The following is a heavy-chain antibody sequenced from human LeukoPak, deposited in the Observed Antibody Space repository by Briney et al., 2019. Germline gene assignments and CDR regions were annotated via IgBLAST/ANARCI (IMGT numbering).Heavy chain of an antibody. CDR1: GYTFTRYY. CDR3: ARSYDILTGYYPSYYYYYGMDV. J-gene: IGHJ6*02. V-gene: IGHV1-2*02. D-gene: IGHD3-9*01. CDR2: INPNSGGT. Sequence: ASVKVSCKASGYTFTRYYMHWVRQAPGQGLEWIGWINPNSGGTNYEQKFQGRVTMTRDTSISTAYMELSRLRSDDTAVYYCARSYDILTGYYPSYYYYYGMDVWGQGTTVTVSS.